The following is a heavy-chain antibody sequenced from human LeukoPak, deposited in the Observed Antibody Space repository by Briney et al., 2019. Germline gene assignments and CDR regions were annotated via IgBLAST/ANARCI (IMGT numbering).Heavy chain of an antibody. CDR3: ASQRSYVWGSYRYFVY. CDR1: GFTFSSYW. V-gene: IGHV3-7*02. J-gene: IGHJ4*02. Sequence: GGSLRLSCAASGFTFSSYWMSWVRQAPGKGLEWVANIKQDGSEKYYVDSVKGRFTISRDNAKNSLYLQMNSLRAEDTAVYYCASQRSYVWGSYRYFVYWGQGTLVTVSS. CDR2: IKQDGSEK. D-gene: IGHD3-16*02.